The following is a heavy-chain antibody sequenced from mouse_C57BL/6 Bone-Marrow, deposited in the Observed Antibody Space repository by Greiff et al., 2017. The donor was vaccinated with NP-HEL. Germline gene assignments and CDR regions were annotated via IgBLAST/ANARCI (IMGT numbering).Heavy chain of an antibody. CDR1: GYTFTGYW. V-gene: IGHV1-9*01. CDR3: ARGIYYDYDRGFAY. J-gene: IGHJ3*01. CDR2: ILPGSGST. D-gene: IGHD2-4*01. Sequence: VQGVESGAELMKPGASVKLSCKATGYTFTGYWIEWVKQRPGHGLEWIGEILPGSGSTNYNEKFKGKATFTADTSSNTAYMQLSSLTTEDSAIYYCARGIYYDYDRGFAYWGQGTLVTVSA.